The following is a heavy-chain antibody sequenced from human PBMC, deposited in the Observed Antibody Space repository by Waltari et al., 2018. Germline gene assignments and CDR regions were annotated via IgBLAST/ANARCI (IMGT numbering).Heavy chain of an antibody. Sequence: QVQLVESGGGVVQPGRSLRLSCAASGFTFSSYAMYWVRQAPGKGLEWVAVISYDGSNKYYADSVKGRFTISRDNSKNTLYLQMNSLRAEGTAVYYCAGGWDWYFDLWGRGTLVTVSS. D-gene: IGHD3-16*01. CDR2: ISYDGSNK. V-gene: IGHV3-30*01. J-gene: IGHJ2*01. CDR1: GFTFSSYA. CDR3: AGGWDWYFDL.